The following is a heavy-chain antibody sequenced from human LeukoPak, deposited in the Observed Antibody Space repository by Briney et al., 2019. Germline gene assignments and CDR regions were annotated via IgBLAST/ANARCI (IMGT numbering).Heavy chain of an antibody. CDR1: GFTFSGYS. CDR3: VREALYAFAM. Sequence: LTGGSLKLSCAASGFTFSGYSMNWVRQAPGKGLEWVSDISGSSGVLHYADSVKGRFTISRDNAKKSLYLQMNSLRDEDTAVYYCVREALYAFAMWGQGTIVTVSS. J-gene: IGHJ3*02. V-gene: IGHV3-48*02. CDR2: ISGSSGVL.